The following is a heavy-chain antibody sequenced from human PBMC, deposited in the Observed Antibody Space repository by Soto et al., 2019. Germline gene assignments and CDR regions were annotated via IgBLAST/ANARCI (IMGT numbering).Heavy chain of an antibody. CDR1: GFTFSSYA. J-gene: IGHJ6*02. D-gene: IGHD3-16*01. Sequence: GGSLRLSCAASGFTFSSYAMSWVRQAPGKGLEWVSAISGSGGSTYYADSVKGRFTISGDNSKNTLYLQMNSLRAEDTAVYYCAKVGEGSGYYYYYGMDVWGQGTTVTVSS. V-gene: IGHV3-23*01. CDR2: ISGSGGST. CDR3: AKVGEGSGYYYYYGMDV.